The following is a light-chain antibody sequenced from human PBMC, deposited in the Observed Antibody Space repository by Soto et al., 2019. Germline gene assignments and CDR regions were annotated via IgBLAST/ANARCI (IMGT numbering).Light chain of an antibody. J-gene: IGLJ1*01. CDR1: SPNIGSNT. V-gene: IGLV1-44*01. CDR3: AAWDVSLNGYV. Sequence: QSVLTQPPSASGTPGQRVTISCSGSSPNIGSNTVNWYQQLPGTAPKLLIYRNDERPSGVPDRFSGSQSGTSASLAISGLQSEDEADYYCAAWDVSLNGYVFGTGTKLTVL. CDR2: RND.